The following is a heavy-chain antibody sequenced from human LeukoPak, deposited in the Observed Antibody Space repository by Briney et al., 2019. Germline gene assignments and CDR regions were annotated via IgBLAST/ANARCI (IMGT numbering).Heavy chain of an antibody. Sequence: PSETRSLTGTVSGGSISTSRYYCGLIRQPPGKGLEWSGSIYYSGSTYYTPSLKSRVTISVHTSKTQFALKLSSVTAADTAVYYCALASPGYFDYWGQGTLVTVSS. CDR3: ALASPGYFDY. CDR2: IYYSGST. V-gene: IGHV4-39*01. CDR1: GGSISTSRYY. J-gene: IGHJ4*02.